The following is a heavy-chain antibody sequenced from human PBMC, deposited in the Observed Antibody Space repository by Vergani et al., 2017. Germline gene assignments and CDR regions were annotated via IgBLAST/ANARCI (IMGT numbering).Heavy chain of an antibody. CDR3: ARGVPKTSGYSSSWDPLYYYYMDV. Sequence: QVQLQQWGAGLLKPSETLSLTCAVYGGSFSGYYWSWIRQPPGKGLEWIGEINHSGSTNYNPSLKSRVTISVDTSKTQFSLKRSSVTAADTAVYYCARGVPKTSGYSSSWDPLYYYYMDVWGKGTTVTVSS. CDR1: GGSFSGYY. J-gene: IGHJ6*03. CDR2: INHSGST. D-gene: IGHD6-13*01. V-gene: IGHV4-34*01.